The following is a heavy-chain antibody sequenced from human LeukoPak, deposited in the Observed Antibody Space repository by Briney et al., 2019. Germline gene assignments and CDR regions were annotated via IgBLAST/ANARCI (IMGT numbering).Heavy chain of an antibody. CDR1: GYSISSGYY. CDR2: IYYSGST. CDR3: VRLKYSSGYYYDWYFDL. D-gene: IGHD3-22*01. V-gene: IGHV4-38-2*02. J-gene: IGHJ2*01. Sequence: PSETLSLTCTVSGYSISSGYYWGWIRQPPGKGLEWIGSIYYSGSTYYNPSLKSRVTISVDTSKNQFSLKLSSVTAADTAVYYCVRLKYSSGYYYDWYFDLWGRGTLVTVSS.